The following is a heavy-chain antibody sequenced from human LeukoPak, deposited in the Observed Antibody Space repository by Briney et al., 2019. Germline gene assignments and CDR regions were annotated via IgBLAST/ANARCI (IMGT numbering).Heavy chain of an antibody. CDR2: VDPEDGET. CDR1: GYTFTDYY. D-gene: IGHD3-22*01. V-gene: IGHV1-69-2*01. CDR3: ATDPQDYYDSSGTPLSLDY. J-gene: IGHJ4*02. Sequence: GATVKISCKASGYTFTDYYMHWVQQAPGKGLKWMGRVDPEDGETIYAEKFQGRVTITADTSTDTAYMELSSLRSEDTAVYYCATDPQDYYDSSGTPLSLDYWGQGTLVTVSS.